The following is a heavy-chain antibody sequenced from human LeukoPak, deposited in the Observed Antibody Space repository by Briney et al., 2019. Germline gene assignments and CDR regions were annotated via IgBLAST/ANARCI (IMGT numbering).Heavy chain of an antibody. V-gene: IGHV4-30-4*01. D-gene: IGHD3-16*01. CDR2: ISCTGTT. CDR1: GGSVSSADYY. Sequence: PAETLTLTCTVSGGSVSSADYYWNCIRQPPGQGRVWNGKISCTGTTFYSPLLRSRVTFSIDTSNNQFSLNLKSVTAADTALFYCARSPLYNTPLEPFFDSSGQGALVIVSS. J-gene: IGHJ4*02. CDR3: ARSPLYNTPLEPFFDS.